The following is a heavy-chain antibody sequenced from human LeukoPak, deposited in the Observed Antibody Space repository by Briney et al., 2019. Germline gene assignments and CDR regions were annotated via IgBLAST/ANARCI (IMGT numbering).Heavy chain of an antibody. D-gene: IGHD5-18*01. CDR1: GFTFRSFP. V-gene: IGHV3-21*01. J-gene: IGHJ4*02. CDR2: ISTSGPYI. Sequence: GGSLKLSCAASGFTFRSFPLNWVRQAPGKGLEWVSSISTSGPYIYYADSVKGRFSISRDNAKSSLFLQMNSLRAEDTAVYYRARRATTERGYSYGLDYWGQGTLVTVSS. CDR3: ARRATTERGYSYGLDY.